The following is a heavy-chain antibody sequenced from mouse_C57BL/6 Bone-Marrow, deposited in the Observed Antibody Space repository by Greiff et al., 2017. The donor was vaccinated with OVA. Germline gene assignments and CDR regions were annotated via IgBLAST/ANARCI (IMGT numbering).Heavy chain of an antibody. Sequence: DVKLVESGGGLVQPGGSLKLSCAASGFTFSDYYMYWVRQTPEKRLEWVAYISNGGGSTYYPDTVKGRFTISRDNAKNTLYLQMSRLKSEDTAMYYCARHSFDYWGQGTTLTVSS. CDR2: ISNGGGST. CDR1: GFTFSDYY. CDR3: ARHSFDY. V-gene: IGHV5-12*01. J-gene: IGHJ2*01.